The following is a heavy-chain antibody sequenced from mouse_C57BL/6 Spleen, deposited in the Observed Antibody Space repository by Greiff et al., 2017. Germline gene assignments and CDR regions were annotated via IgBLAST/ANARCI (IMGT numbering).Heavy chain of an antibody. CDR1: GYTFTNYW. J-gene: IGHJ4*01. V-gene: IGHV1-63*01. D-gene: IGHD2-3*01. Sequence: VQLQQSGAELVRPGTSVKMSCKASGYTFTNYWIGWAKQRPGHGLEWIGDIYPGGGYTNYNEKFKGKATLTADKSSSTAYMQFSSLTSEDSAIYYCAREGWLLKDYYAMDYWGQGASVTVSS. CDR2: IYPGGGYT. CDR3: AREGWLLKDYYAMDY.